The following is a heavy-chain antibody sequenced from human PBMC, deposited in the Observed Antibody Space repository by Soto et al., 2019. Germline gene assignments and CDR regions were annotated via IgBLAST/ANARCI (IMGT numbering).Heavy chain of an antibody. CDR3: AEKDYYYYGMDV. V-gene: IGHV3-23*01. CDR1: GFTFSSYA. Sequence: GGSLRLSCAASGFTFSSYAMSWVRQAPGKGLEWVSAISGSGGSTYYADSVKGRFTISRDNSKNTLYLQMNSLRAEDTAVYYCAEKDYYYYGMDVWGQGTTVTVSS. J-gene: IGHJ6*02. CDR2: ISGSGGST.